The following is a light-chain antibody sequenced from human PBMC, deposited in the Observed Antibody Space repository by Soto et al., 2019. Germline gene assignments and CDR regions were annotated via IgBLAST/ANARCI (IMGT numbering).Light chain of an antibody. CDR2: AAS. J-gene: IGKJ1*01. CDR3: QQYGSSSQT. Sequence: EIVLTQSPGTLSLSPGERATLSCRASHSVTSNYLAWYQQKPGQAPRLLIYAASGRASGIPDRFSGSGSGTDFILTISRLEPEYFAVYYCQQYGSSSQTFGQGTRVDIK. CDR1: HSVTSNY. V-gene: IGKV3-20*01.